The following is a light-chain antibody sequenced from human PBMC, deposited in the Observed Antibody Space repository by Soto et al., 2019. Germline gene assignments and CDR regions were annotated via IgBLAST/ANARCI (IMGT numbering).Light chain of an antibody. CDR1: SSDIGGHNY. CDR3: SSFASSGTPYV. Sequence: QSAVTQPACVSGSPGQSITISCSVSSSDIGGHNYVSWYQQHPGKAPKLILYEVSYRPSGVSNRFSGSKSGNTASLTNSGLQAEDEADYYCSSFASSGTPYVFGAGTKVTVL. V-gene: IGLV2-14*01. J-gene: IGLJ1*01. CDR2: EVS.